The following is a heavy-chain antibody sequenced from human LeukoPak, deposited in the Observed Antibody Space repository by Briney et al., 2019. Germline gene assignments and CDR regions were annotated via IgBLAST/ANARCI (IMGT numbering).Heavy chain of an antibody. CDR3: AIKSSIAASKN. CDR2: IKQDGSEK. J-gene: IGHJ4*01. D-gene: IGHD6-25*01. CDR1: GFTFSSHA. Sequence: GGSLRLSCTPSGFTFSSHARSWVRQTPGKGLEWVANIKQDGSEKYYVDSVKGRFNISRDNGKNSLYLQMNSLRAEDTAVYYCAIKSSIAASKNWGQGTLVTVSS. V-gene: IGHV3-7*01.